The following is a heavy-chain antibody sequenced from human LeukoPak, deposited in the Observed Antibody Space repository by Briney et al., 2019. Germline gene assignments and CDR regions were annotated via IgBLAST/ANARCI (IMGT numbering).Heavy chain of an antibody. V-gene: IGHV3-7*03. CDR3: TRGGITMIRGVIRGNHFDS. CDR1: GLIFSNYW. D-gene: IGHD3-10*01. CDR2: INRDGSEK. Sequence: PGRSLRLSCAATGLIFSNYWMSWVRQAPGKGLEWVANINRDGSEKYYVDSVKGRFTISRDNAKNSLYLQMNSLRGEDTAVYYCTRGGITMIRGVIRGNHFDSWGQGTLVTVSS. J-gene: IGHJ4*02.